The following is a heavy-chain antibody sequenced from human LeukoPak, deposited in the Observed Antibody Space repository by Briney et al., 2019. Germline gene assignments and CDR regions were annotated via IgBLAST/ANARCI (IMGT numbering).Heavy chain of an antibody. J-gene: IGHJ4*02. CDR2: IIPIFGTT. D-gene: IGHD2-8*01. CDR1: GYTFTSYG. CDR3: AKHEAGLVCFFNY. Sequence: GASVKVSCKASGYTFTSYGISWVRQVPGQGLEWMGGIIPIFGTTNYAQKFQDRVTITADESTRTDYMELSSLRSEDTGVYFCAKHEAGLVCFFNYRSQGPLVTVSS. V-gene: IGHV1-69*13.